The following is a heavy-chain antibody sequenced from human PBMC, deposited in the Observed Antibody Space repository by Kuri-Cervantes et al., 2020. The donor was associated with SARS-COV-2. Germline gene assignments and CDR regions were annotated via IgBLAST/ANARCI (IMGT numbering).Heavy chain of an antibody. Sequence: LSLTCGASGFSLTNYAIHWVRQAPGKGLEWVSVIWYDGKNEYYAGSVKGRFNISRDTSKNTVSLHMNSLRAEDTAMYYCATGAANSYMDVWGRGTTVTDSS. CDR1: GFSLTNYA. V-gene: IGHV3-33*08. CDR2: IWYDGKNE. D-gene: IGHD3-10*01. J-gene: IGHJ6*03. CDR3: ATGAANSYMDV.